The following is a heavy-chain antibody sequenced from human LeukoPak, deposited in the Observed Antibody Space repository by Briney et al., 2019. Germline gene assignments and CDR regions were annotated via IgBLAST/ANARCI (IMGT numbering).Heavy chain of an antibody. V-gene: IGHV3-30*03. CDR3: ARDGSGSVARRDAFDI. Sequence: RPGGSLRLSCAASGFIFNDYGMHWVRQAPGKGLEWVAFISYDGSKKYYADSVKGRFTISRDNSQNTLYLQTTSLRAEDTAVYYCARDGSGSVARRDAFDIWGQGTMVTVSS. CDR1: GFIFNDYG. D-gene: IGHD3-3*01. J-gene: IGHJ3*02. CDR2: ISYDGSKK.